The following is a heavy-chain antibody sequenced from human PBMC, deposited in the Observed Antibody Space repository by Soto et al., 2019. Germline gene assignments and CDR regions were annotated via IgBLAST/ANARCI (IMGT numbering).Heavy chain of an antibody. V-gene: IGHV1-46*01. CDR2: FNPSGGST. CDR1: GDTYTSYY. D-gene: IGHD3-3*01. Sequence: ASVKVSCKASGDTYTSYYIHWVRQAPGQGLGWMGTFNPSGGSTSYAQKFQGRVTMTRDTSTSTVYMELSSLRPEDTAVYYCARENRIFGVTYGMDVWGQGTTVTVSS. CDR3: ARENRIFGVTYGMDV. J-gene: IGHJ6*02.